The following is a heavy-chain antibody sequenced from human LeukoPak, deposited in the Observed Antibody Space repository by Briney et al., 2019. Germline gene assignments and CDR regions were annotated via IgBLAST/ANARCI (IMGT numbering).Heavy chain of an antibody. CDR2: INQDGGEK. Sequence: GSLRLSCAASGFSLSTYWLSWVRPAPGKGLEWVANINQDGGEKFHLDSVKGRFTISRDNAKNSLYLQMNSLTAEDTAVYYCATGVWYLESWGQGTLVTVSS. J-gene: IGHJ4*02. V-gene: IGHV3-7*01. D-gene: IGHD5/OR15-5a*01. CDR3: ATGVWYLES. CDR1: GFSLSTYW.